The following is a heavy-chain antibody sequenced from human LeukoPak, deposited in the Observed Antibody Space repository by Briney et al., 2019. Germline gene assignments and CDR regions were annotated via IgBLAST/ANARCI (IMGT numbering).Heavy chain of an antibody. CDR1: GFAFSTYE. J-gene: IGHJ6*02. D-gene: IGHD5-12*01. CDR3: ARWGSSYDPALGTYYYYGMDV. Sequence: GGSLRLSCAASGFAFSTYEMNWVRQAPGKGLEWVSYISSSGSIIHYADSVKGRFTIYRDNAKNSLYLQMNSLRAEDTAVYYCARWGSSYDPALGTYYYYGMDVWGQGTTVTVSS. V-gene: IGHV3-48*03. CDR2: ISSSGSII.